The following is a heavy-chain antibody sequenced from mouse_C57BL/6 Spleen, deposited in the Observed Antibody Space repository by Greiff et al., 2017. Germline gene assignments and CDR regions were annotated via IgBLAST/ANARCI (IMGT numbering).Heavy chain of an antibody. CDR3: ARSAGYNGY. CDR2: IDPSDGYT. D-gene: IGHD1-2*01. Sequence: QVQLQQSGAELVMPGASVKLSCKASGYTFTNYCMHWVKQRPGQGLEWIGEIDPSDGYTNYNQKFKGKSTLTVDKSSSTAYMQLSSLTSEDSAVYCFARSAGYNGYWGQGTLVTVSA. CDR1: GYTFTNYC. V-gene: IGHV1-69*01. J-gene: IGHJ3*01.